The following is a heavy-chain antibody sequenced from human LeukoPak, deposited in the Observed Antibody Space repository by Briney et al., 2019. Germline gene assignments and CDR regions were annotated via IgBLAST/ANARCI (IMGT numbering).Heavy chain of an antibody. V-gene: IGHV6-1*01. CDR1: GDSVSSNSVG. Sequence: SQTLSLTCVISGDSVSSNSVGWNWIRQSPSRGLEWLGRTYFRSKWYNDYAVSVKSRITINPDTSKNQFSLQLNSVTPEDTAVYYCSRGVQPLHESDAFDIWGQGTMVTVSS. D-gene: IGHD2-2*01. CDR2: TYFRSKWYN. CDR3: SRGVQPLHESDAFDI. J-gene: IGHJ3*02.